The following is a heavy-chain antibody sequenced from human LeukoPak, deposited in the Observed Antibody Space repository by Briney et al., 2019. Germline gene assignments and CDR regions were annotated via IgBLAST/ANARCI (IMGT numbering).Heavy chain of an antibody. CDR3: AREVEQLELSNWFDP. Sequence: SETLSLTCTVSGYSISSGYYWGWIRQPPGKGLEWIGSIYHSGSTYYNPSLKSRVTISVDTSKNQFSLKLSSVTAADTAVYYCAREVEQLELSNWFDPWGQGTLVTVSS. CDR1: GYSISSGYY. J-gene: IGHJ5*02. CDR2: IYHSGST. V-gene: IGHV4-38-2*02. D-gene: IGHD1-1*01.